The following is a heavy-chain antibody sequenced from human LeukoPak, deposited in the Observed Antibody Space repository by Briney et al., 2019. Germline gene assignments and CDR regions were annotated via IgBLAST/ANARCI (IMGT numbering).Heavy chain of an antibody. V-gene: IGHV4-39*07. CDR1: GGSISSSSYY. CDR3: ARDLVTGSLDFDY. CDR2: IYYSGST. Sequence: PSETLSLTCTVSGGSISSSSYYWGWIRQPPGKGLEWIGSIYYSGSTYYNPSLKSRVTISVDTSKNQFSLKLSSVTAADTAVYYCARDLVTGSLDFDYWGQGTLVTVSS. J-gene: IGHJ4*02. D-gene: IGHD4-23*01.